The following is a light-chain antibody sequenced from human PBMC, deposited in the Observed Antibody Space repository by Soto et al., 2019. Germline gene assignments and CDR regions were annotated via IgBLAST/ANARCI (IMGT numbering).Light chain of an antibody. CDR3: SSYTSSSTRV. Sequence: QSALTQPASVSGSPGQSITISCTGTSSDVGAYDYVSWYQQHPDKAPKLMIDEVSNRPSGVSNRFSGSKSVNTATLTISGLQADDEADYYCSSYTSSSTRVFGTGTQLTVL. CDR1: SSDVGAYDY. CDR2: EVS. J-gene: IGLJ1*01. V-gene: IGLV2-14*03.